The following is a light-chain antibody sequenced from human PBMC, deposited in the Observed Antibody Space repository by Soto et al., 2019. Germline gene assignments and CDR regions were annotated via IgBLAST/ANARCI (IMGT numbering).Light chain of an antibody. CDR1: SSNIGSNT. CDR2: SNN. V-gene: IGLV1-44*01. CDR3: AAWDDSLTGWV. Sequence: QSVLTQPPSASGTPGQRVTISCSGGSSNIGSNTVDWYQQLPGTAPRLLIYSNNQRPSGVPDRLSGSKSGTSASLAVSGLQSDDEADYYCAAWDDSLTGWVFGGGTKLTVL. J-gene: IGLJ3*02.